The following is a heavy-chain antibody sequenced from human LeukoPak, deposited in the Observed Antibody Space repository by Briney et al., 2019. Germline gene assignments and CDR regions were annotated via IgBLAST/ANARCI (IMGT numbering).Heavy chain of an antibody. V-gene: IGHV3-15*01. CDR3: TSSYDSSGYYSTKSGDY. J-gene: IGHJ4*02. CDR2: IKSKTDGGTT. CDR1: GFTFSNAW. D-gene: IGHD3-22*01. Sequence: GGSLRLSCAASGFTFSNAWMSWVRQAPGKGLEWVGRIKSKTDGGTTDYAAPVKGRFTISRDDSKNTLYLQMNSLKTEDTAVYYCTSSYDSSGYYSTKSGDYWGQGTLVTVSS.